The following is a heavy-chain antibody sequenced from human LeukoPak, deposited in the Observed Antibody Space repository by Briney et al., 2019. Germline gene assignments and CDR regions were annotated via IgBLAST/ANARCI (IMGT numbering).Heavy chain of an antibody. V-gene: IGHV3-30*04. CDR1: GFTFSSYA. CDR3: ASWRVDYDRSGLV. CDR2: ISYDGSNK. J-gene: IGHJ6*03. D-gene: IGHD3-22*01. Sequence: GGSLRLSCAASGFTFSSYAMNWVRQAPGRGLEWVAVISYDGSNKYYADSVKGRFTISRDNSKNTLYLQMNSLRPEDTAVYYCASWRVDYDRSGLVWGKGTTVTVS.